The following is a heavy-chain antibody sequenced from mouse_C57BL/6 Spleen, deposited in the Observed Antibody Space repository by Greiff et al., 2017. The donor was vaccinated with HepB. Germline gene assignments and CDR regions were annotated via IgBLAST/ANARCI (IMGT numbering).Heavy chain of an antibody. J-gene: IGHJ4*01. CDR3: TRAYDYDAMDY. Sequence: EVKLMESGEGLVKPGGSLKLSCAASGFTFSSYAMSWVRQTPEKRLEWVAYISSGGDYIYYADTVKGRFTISRDNARNTLYLQVSSLKSEDTAMYYCTRAYDYDAMDYWGQGTSVTVSS. V-gene: IGHV5-9-1*02. CDR1: GFTFSSYA. CDR2: ISSGGDYI.